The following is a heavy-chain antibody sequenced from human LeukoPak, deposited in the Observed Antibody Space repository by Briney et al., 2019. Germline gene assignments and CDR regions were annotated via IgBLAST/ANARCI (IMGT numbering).Heavy chain of an antibody. CDR1: GGSISNGGYY. D-gene: IGHD4-17*01. CDR2: IYYSGST. J-gene: IGHJ3*02. CDR3: ARAPRTVTTLQDAFDI. V-gene: IGHV4-31*03. Sequence: SQTLSLTCTVSGGSISNGGYYWSWIRQHPGTGLEWLGYIYYSGSTYYNPSLKSRVTISVDTSKNQFSLKLSSVTAADTAVYYCARAPRTVTTLQDAFDIWGQGTMVTVSS.